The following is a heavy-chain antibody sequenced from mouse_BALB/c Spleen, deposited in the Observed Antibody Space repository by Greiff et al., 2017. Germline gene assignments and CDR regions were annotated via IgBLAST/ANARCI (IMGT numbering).Heavy chain of an antibody. D-gene: IGHD2-3*01. V-gene: IGHV1-4*01. CDR3: ARGRYDGYYEVDY. Sequence: VQLQESGAELARPGASVKMSCKASGYTFTSYTMHWVKQRPGQGLEWIGYINPSSGYTNYNQKFKDKATLTADKSSSTAYMQLSSLTSEDSAVYYCARGRYDGYYEVDYWGQGTTLTVSS. J-gene: IGHJ2*01. CDR1: GYTFTSYT. CDR2: INPSSGYT.